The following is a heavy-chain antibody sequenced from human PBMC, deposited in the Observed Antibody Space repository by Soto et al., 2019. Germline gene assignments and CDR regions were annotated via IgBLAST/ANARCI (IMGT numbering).Heavy chain of an antibody. CDR1: GFTLSRFW. Sequence: EVQLVESGGTVVQPGGSLRLSCTASGFTLSRFWMNWVRQAPGKGLEWVANIKFDGSQKSYVDSVKGRFTISRNNTENSLHLQMDSLRAEETAVYYCARDADYFDGTIWYDGYDMWGRGTMVTVSS. D-gene: IGHD3-9*01. V-gene: IGHV3-7*01. CDR2: IKFDGSQK. J-gene: IGHJ3*02. CDR3: ARDADYFDGTIWYDGYDM.